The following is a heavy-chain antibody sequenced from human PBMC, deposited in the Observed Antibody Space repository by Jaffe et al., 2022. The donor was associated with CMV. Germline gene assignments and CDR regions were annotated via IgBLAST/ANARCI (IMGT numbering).Heavy chain of an antibody. CDR2: ISGSGDHT. CDR3: AKEDCASTSCSLFDN. D-gene: IGHD2-2*01. J-gene: IGHJ4*02. CDR1: GFTFSAYA. V-gene: IGHV3-23*04. Sequence: EVKLVESGGGLVQPGGSLRLSCAASGFTFSAYAISWVRQAPGKGLEWVSAISGSGDHTRYADSVKDRINVSRDNSKKTLYLQMNSLRVDDTAVYYCAKEDCASTSCSLFDNWGQGTLVTVSS.